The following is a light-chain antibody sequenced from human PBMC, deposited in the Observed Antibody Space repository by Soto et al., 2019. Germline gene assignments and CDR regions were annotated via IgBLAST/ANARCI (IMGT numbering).Light chain of an antibody. CDR2: DAS. CDR1: QSVRSK. V-gene: IGKV3-15*01. J-gene: IGKJ5*01. Sequence: EIVMTQSPGTLSVSPGERATLSCRASQSVRSKLAWYQQKPGQAPRLLIYDASTRATGIPARFSGSGFGTDFTLPTSSLKSEDFAVYYCQKYNNWPPITSAQGTRLEIK. CDR3: QKYNNWPPIT.